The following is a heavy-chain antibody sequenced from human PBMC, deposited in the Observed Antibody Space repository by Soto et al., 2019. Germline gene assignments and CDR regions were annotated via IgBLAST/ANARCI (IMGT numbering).Heavy chain of an antibody. V-gene: IGHV2-5*02. D-gene: IGHD2-15*01. CDR2: IYWEDDK. J-gene: IGHJ6*02. CDR3: AHKGGRGAGMDV. CDR1: GFSVSTRGVG. Sequence: QITLKESGPTLVKPTQTLTLTCTFSGFSVSTRGVGVAWIRQPPGKALEWLALIYWEDDKRYSPFLQSRVTITKDNSKNQVVLTMTNMDPVDTATYYCAHKGGRGAGMDVWGQGTTVTVSS.